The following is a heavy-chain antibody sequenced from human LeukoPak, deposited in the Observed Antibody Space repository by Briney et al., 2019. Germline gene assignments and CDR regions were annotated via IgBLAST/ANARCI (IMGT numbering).Heavy chain of an antibody. Sequence: PSETLSLTCTVSGVSISSYYWSWIRQPAGKGLEWIGRIFTSGSTNYNPSLKSRVTMSVDTSKNQFSLKLSSVTAADTAVYYCARGTYYYDSSGYYFDYWGQGTLVTVSS. V-gene: IGHV4-4*07. CDR1: GVSISSYY. CDR3: ARGTYYYDSSGYYFDY. D-gene: IGHD3-22*01. J-gene: IGHJ4*02. CDR2: IFTSGST.